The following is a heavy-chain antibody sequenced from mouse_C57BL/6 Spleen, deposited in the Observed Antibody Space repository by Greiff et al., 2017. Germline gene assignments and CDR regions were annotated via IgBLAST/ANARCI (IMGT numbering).Heavy chain of an antibody. CDR3: ARSDPADGFDY. V-gene: IGHV1-80*01. D-gene: IGHD1-1*01. Sequence: VQLQESGAELVKPGASVKISCKASGYAFSSYWMNWVKQRPGKGLEWIGQIYPGDGDTNYNGKFKGKATLTADKSSSTAYMQLSSLTSEDSAVYFCARSDPADGFDYWGQGTTLTVSS. CDR2: IYPGDGDT. CDR1: GYAFSSYW. J-gene: IGHJ2*01.